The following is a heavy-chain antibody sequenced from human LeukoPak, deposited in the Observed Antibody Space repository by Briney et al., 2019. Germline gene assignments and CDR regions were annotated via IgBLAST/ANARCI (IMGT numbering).Heavy chain of an antibody. CDR2: IPKDGSNK. V-gene: IGHV3-30*02. CDR1: GLTSSSYG. CDR3: AKDRSNWFDA. J-gene: IGHJ5*02. Sequence: GGSLRLSCVASGLTSSSYGMHWVRQAPGKGLEWVALIPKDGSNKYYGDSVKGRFTISRGISKNTLILQMNSLRAEDTAVYYCAKDRSNWFDAWGQGTLVTVSS. D-gene: IGHD2/OR15-2a*01.